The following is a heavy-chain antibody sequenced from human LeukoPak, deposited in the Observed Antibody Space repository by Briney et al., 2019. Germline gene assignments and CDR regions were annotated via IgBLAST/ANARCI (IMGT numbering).Heavy chain of an antibody. D-gene: IGHD6-13*01. CDR3: AKRHAAAGKVYYDVDV. CDR1: GFTLSSYG. CDR2: ISYDGSNK. J-gene: IGHJ6*02. V-gene: IGHV3-30*18. Sequence: PGRSLRLSCAGSGFTLSSYGFHWVRQAPGKGLEWVAVISYDGSNKYYADSVKGRFTISRDNSKNTLYLQMNSLRAEDTAVYYCAKRHAAAGKVYYDVDVWGQGTTVTVSS.